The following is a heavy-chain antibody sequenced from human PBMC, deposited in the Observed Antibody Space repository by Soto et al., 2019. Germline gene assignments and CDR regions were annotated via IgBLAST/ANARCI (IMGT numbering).Heavy chain of an antibody. V-gene: IGHV3-30*18. CDR1: GFTFSSYG. Sequence: PEGSLRLSCAASGFTFSSYGMHWVRQAPGAGLEWVAVISYDGSNKYYADSVKGRFTVSRDNSKNTLFLQMNSLRGEDTAVYYCAKEAYSSWSYYYGMGGWGQGTTVSVCS. CDR3: AKEAYSSWSYYYGMGG. D-gene: IGHD6-6*01. CDR2: ISYDGSNK. J-gene: IGHJ6*02.